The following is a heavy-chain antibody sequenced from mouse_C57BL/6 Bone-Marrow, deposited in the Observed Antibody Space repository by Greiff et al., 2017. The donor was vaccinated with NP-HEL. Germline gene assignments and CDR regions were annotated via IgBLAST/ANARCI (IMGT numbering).Heavy chain of an antibody. D-gene: IGHD2-3*01. CDR1: GYTFTSYW. V-gene: IGHV1-52*01. CDR2: IDPSDSET. CDR3: ARWGDGYSSWFAY. J-gene: IGHJ3*01. Sequence: QVQLQQSGAELVRPGSSVKLSCKASGYTFTSYWMNWVKQRPIQGLEWIGNIDPSDSETHYNQKFKDKATLTVDKSSSTAYMQLSSLTSEDSAVYYCARWGDGYSSWFAYWGQGTLVTVSA.